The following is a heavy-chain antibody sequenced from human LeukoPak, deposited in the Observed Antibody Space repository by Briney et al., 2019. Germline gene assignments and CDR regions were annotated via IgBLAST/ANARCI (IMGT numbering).Heavy chain of an antibody. J-gene: IGHJ4*02. Sequence: GGSLTHSCAASGFTFSSYAMSWVRHPPGNGLEWVTSITGNGPTTYYSDSVEGRFTISRDNSNNTLSLQMNSLRAEDTAVYFCAKERRRVDTAMVRSYYFENWGQGTLVTVS. CDR3: AKERRRVDTAMVRSYYFEN. V-gene: IGHV3-23*01. D-gene: IGHD5-18*01. CDR2: ITGNGPTT. CDR1: GFTFSSYA.